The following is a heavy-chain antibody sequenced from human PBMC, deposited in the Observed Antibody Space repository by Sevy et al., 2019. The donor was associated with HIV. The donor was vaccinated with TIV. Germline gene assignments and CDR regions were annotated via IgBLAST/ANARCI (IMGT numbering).Heavy chain of an antibody. D-gene: IGHD2-15*01. CDR2: ISSNGGST. J-gene: IGHJ6*03. V-gene: IGHV3-64D*06. CDR1: GFTFSSYA. CDR3: VKGKRGFCSGGSCYHYYYYYYMDV. Sequence: GGSLRLSCSASGFTFSSYAMHWVRQAPGKGLEYVSAISSNGGSTYYADSVKGRFTISRDNSKNTLYLQMSGLRAEDTAVYYCVKGKRGFCSGGSCYHYYYYYYMDVWGKGTTVTVSS.